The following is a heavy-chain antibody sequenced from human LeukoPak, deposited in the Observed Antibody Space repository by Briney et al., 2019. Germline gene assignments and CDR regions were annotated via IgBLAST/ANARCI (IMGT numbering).Heavy chain of an antibody. CDR1: GGSFSGYY. Sequence: PSETLSLTCAVYGGSFSGYYWSWIRQPPGKGLEWIGEINHSGSTNYNPSLKSRVTISVDTSKNQSSLKLSSVTAADTAVYYCARGLVPAARVDAFDIWGRGTMVTVSS. V-gene: IGHV4-34*01. J-gene: IGHJ3*02. CDR3: ARGLVPAARVDAFDI. CDR2: INHSGST. D-gene: IGHD2-2*01.